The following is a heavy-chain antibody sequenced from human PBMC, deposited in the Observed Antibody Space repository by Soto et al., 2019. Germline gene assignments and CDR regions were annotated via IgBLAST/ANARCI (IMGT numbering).Heavy chain of an antibody. V-gene: IGHV4-31*03. D-gene: IGHD3-16*01. J-gene: IGHJ4*02. CDR3: ASGDAWGVLLAY. CDR2: IYFRGNT. CDR1: GASINSGGYY. Sequence: QVQLQESGPGLVKPSQILSLTYSVSGASINSGGYYWNWIRHLPGKGLEWIGYIYFRGNTYYSPSLESRVSISLDTSQNQFSLELSSVTVADTAVYYCASGDAWGVLLAYWGQGILVTVSS.